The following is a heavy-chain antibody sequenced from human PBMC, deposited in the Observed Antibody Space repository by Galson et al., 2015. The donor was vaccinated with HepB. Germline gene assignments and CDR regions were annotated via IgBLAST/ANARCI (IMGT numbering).Heavy chain of an antibody. CDR2: ISGSASTT. Sequence: SLRLSCAASGFTFSTYAMIWVRQAPGKGLEWVSAISGSASTTYYADSVKGRFTISRDNSKNTLYLQMNSLRAEDTALYYCAKDLGLDSNRDYFDYWGQGTLVTVSS. CDR1: GFTFSTYA. CDR3: AKDLGLDSNRDYFDY. D-gene: IGHD4-11*01. V-gene: IGHV3-23*01. J-gene: IGHJ4*02.